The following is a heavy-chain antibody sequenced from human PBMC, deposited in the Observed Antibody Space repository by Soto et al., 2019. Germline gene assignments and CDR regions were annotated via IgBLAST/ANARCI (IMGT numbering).Heavy chain of an antibody. CDR3: AKDPEHIVVVTAIPGPNFDY. CDR2: ISGSGGST. J-gene: IGHJ4*02. Sequence: GGSLILSCAASGFTFSSYAMSWVRQAPGKGLEWVSAISGSGGSTYYADSVKGRFTISRDNSKNTLYLQMNSLRAEDTAVYYCAKDPEHIVVVTAIPGPNFDYWGQGTLVTVSS. D-gene: IGHD2-21*02. V-gene: IGHV3-23*01. CDR1: GFTFSSYA.